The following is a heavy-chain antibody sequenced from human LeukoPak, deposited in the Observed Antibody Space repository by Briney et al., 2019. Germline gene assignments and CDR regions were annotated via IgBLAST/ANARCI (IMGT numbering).Heavy chain of an antibody. CDR1: GGSFSGYY. D-gene: IGHD2-2*01. V-gene: IGHV4-34*01. CDR3: ARIRAFYCSSTSCYLTLLGYFDY. CDR2: INHSGST. Sequence: SETLSLTCAVYGGSFSGYYWSWIRQPPGKGLEWIGEINHSGSTNYNPSLKSRVTISVETSKNQFSLKLSSVTAADTAVYYCARIRAFYCSSTSCYLTLLGYFDYWGQGTLVTVSS. J-gene: IGHJ4*02.